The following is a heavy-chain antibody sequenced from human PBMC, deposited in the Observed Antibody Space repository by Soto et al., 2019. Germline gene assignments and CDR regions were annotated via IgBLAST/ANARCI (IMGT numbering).Heavy chain of an antibody. Sequence: SQTLSLTCAISGDRVSSNSAAWNWIRQSPSRGLEWLGRAYYRSKWYNDYAVSVKSRITINPDTSKNQFSLQLNSVTPEDTAVYCCARVNWNLGYYGMDVWGQGTTVTVS. CDR2: AYYRSKWYN. V-gene: IGHV6-1*01. CDR3: ARVNWNLGYYGMDV. D-gene: IGHD1-7*01. J-gene: IGHJ6*02. CDR1: GDRVSSNSAA.